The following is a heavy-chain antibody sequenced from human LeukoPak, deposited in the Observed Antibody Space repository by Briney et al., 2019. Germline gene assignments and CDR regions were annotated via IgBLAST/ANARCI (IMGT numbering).Heavy chain of an antibody. V-gene: IGHV3-38-3*01. J-gene: IGHJ4*02. CDR3: KKLDSTLEMATTNTQFDY. Sequence: GGSLRLSCAASGFTVSSNEMSWVRQAPGKGLEWVSSISGGSTYYADSRKGRFTISRDNSKNTLHLQMNSLRAEDTAVYYCKKLDSTLEMATTNTQFDYWGQGTLVTVSS. D-gene: IGHD5-24*01. CDR1: GFTVSSNE. CDR2: ISGGST.